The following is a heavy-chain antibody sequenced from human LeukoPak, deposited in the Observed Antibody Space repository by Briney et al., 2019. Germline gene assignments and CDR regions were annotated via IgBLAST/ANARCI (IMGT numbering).Heavy chain of an antibody. D-gene: IGHD1-26*01. Sequence: ASVKVSCKASGYTFTGYYMHWVRQAPGQGLEWMGWINPNSGGTNYAQKFQGRVTMTRDTSISTAYMELSRLRSDDTAVYYCARGAYSGSNAGAFDIWGQGTMVTVSS. V-gene: IGHV1-2*02. CDR3: ARGAYSGSNAGAFDI. J-gene: IGHJ3*02. CDR1: GYTFTGYY. CDR2: INPNSGGT.